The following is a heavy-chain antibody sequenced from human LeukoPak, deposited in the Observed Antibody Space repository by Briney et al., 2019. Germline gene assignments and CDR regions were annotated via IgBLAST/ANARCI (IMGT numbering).Heavy chain of an antibody. D-gene: IGHD2-21*02. Sequence: GALRLSCVVSGFTFNRCWMNWVRQAPGKGLEWVAHINPDGRDTYYVDSVKGRFTISRDNAQNSMYLQMNSPRVEDTAVYYCTSWGDTTAEYFQRWGQGTLVTVSS. CDR2: INPDGRDT. CDR1: GFTFNRCW. J-gene: IGHJ1*01. CDR3: TSWGDTTAEYFQR. V-gene: IGHV3-7*01.